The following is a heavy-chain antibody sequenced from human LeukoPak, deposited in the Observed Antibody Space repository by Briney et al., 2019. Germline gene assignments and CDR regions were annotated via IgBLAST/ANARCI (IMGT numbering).Heavy chain of an antibody. Sequence: GGSLRLSCAASGFTFSSYAMHWVRQAPGKGLEWVAVISYDGSNKYYADSVKGRFTISRDNSKNTLYLQMNSLRAEDTAVYYCARDYGSGSPWYFDYWGQGTLVTVSS. CDR3: ARDYGSGSPWYFDY. V-gene: IGHV3-30-3*01. D-gene: IGHD3-10*01. J-gene: IGHJ4*02. CDR2: ISYDGSNK. CDR1: GFTFSSYA.